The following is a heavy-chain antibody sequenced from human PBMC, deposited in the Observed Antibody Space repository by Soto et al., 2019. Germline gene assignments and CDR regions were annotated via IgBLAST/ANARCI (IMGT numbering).Heavy chain of an antibody. D-gene: IGHD6-19*01. Sequence: GGSLRLSCAASGFTFSSYAMSWVRQAPGEGLEWVSAISGSGGSTYYADSVKGRFTISRDNSKNTLYLQMNSLRAEDTAVYYCAKDLSGEQWLRYYGMDVWGQGTTVTVSS. CDR3: AKDLSGEQWLRYYGMDV. J-gene: IGHJ6*02. CDR2: ISGSGGST. V-gene: IGHV3-23*01. CDR1: GFTFSSYA.